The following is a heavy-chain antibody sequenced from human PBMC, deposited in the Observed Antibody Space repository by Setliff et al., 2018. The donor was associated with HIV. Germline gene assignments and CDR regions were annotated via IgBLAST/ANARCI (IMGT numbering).Heavy chain of an antibody. J-gene: IGHJ4*02. CDR2: VYNSGSI. Sequence: SETLSLTCAVYGGSFTDFYWTFIRQSPGKGLEWIGYVYNSGSINYNPSLKSRVTISVDTSNSQVSLKLNSVTAADTAVYYCARDQSDWFYWGQGTLVTVSS. V-gene: IGHV4-59*01. CDR3: ARDQSDWFY. CDR1: GGSFTDFY. D-gene: IGHD3-3*01.